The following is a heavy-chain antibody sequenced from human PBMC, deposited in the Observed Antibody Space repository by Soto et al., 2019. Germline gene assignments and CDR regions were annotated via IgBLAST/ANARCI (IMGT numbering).Heavy chain of an antibody. Sequence: GESLKISCKGSGDIFNSYWIAWVRQMPGKGLEWMGRIVPSDSYTVYSPSFQGHVTISADKFINTAYLQWSSLKASDAAIYYCAIYQLRSTNWFDPWGQGTLVTVPQ. D-gene: IGHD2-2*01. CDR3: AIYQLRSTNWFDP. CDR1: GDIFNSYW. V-gene: IGHV5-10-1*01. J-gene: IGHJ5*02. CDR2: IVPSDSYT.